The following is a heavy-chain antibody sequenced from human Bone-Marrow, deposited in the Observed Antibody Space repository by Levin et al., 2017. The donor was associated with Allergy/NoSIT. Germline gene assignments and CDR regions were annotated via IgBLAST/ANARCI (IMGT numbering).Heavy chain of an antibody. J-gene: IGHJ5*02. CDR1: GFTFSDFY. CDR2: ISGSGGDI. Sequence: KPGGSLRLSCAASGFTFSDFYMLWIRQAPGKGLEYLSYISGSGGDITYAASVKGRFTISRDNAKNSLFLQMNSLRAEDTAVYFCARIAREPEPWGRGTLVTVSS. CDR3: ARIAREPEP. D-gene: IGHD5-24*01. V-gene: IGHV3-11*01.